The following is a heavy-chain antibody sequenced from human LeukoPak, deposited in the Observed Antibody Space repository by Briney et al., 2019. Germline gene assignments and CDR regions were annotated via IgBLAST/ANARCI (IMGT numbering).Heavy chain of an antibody. CDR1: GFTFRDYY. CDR3: ARGYCSSGGCLQNNWFDP. V-gene: IGHV3-11*01. Sequence: GSLRLSCAASGFTFRDYYMTWIRQAPGKGLEWGSYISSSGDTIYYADSVKGRFTISRDNAKNSLDLQMNSLRVEDTAVYYCARGYCSSGGCLQNNWFDPWGQGTLVTV. J-gene: IGHJ5*02. CDR2: ISSSGDTI. D-gene: IGHD2-15*01.